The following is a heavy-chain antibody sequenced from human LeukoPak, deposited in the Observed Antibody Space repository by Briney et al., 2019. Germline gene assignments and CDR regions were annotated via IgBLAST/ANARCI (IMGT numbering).Heavy chain of an antibody. D-gene: IGHD6-13*01. Sequence: GRSLRLSCAASGFTFSSYGMHWVRQAPGKGLEWVAVISYDGSNKYYADSVKGRSTISRDNSKNTLYLQMNSLRAEDTAVYYCAAGYSSSWYDYWGQGTLVTVSS. J-gene: IGHJ4*02. V-gene: IGHV3-30*03. CDR1: GFTFSSYG. CDR3: AAGYSSSWYDY. CDR2: ISYDGSNK.